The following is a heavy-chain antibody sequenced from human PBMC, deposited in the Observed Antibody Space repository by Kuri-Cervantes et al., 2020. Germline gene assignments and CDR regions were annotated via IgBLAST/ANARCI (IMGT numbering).Heavy chain of an antibody. Sequence: SETLSLTCTVSGYSISSGYYWGWIRQPPGEGLEWIGSIHHSEPTYYNPSLKSRVTISVDTSKNQFSLKLSSVTAADAAVYYCAKGMTKLDYWGQGTLVTVSS. CDR2: IHHSEPT. V-gene: IGHV4-38-2*02. CDR1: GYSISSGYY. J-gene: IGHJ4*02. CDR3: AKGMTKLDY.